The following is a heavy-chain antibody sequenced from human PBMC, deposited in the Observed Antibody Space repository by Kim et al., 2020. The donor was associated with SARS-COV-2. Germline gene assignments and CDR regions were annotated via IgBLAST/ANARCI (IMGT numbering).Heavy chain of an antibody. CDR3: AKHPSYYYGSGSYRVWYFDL. CDR1: GFTFSSYA. V-gene: IGHV3-23*01. J-gene: IGHJ2*01. D-gene: IGHD3-10*01. CDR2: ISGSGGST. Sequence: GGSLRLSCAASGFTFSSYAMSWVRQAPGTGLEWVSAISGSGGSTYYADSVKGRFAISRDSSKNTLYLQMNPLRAEDTAVYYCAKHPSYYYGSGSYRVWYFDLWGRGTLVTVSS.